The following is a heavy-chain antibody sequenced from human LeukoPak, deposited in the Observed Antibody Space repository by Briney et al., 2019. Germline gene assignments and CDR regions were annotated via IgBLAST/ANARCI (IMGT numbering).Heavy chain of an antibody. D-gene: IGHD2-8*01. CDR3: ATDRACTNGVCHARSPFDY. CDR1: GYTLTELS. Sequence: ASVKVSSKVSGYTLTELSMHWVRQAPGKGLEWMGGFDPEDGETIYAQKFQGRVTMTEDTSTDTAYMELSSLRSEDTAVYYCATDRACTNGVCHARSPFDYWGQGTLVTVSS. V-gene: IGHV1-24*01. J-gene: IGHJ4*02. CDR2: FDPEDGET.